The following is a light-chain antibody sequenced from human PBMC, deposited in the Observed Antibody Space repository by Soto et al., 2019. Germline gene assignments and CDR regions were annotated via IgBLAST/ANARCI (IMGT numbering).Light chain of an antibody. Sequence: EIVLTQSPGTLSLSPGERATLSCRASQSVSSSYLAWYQQQPGQAPRLLIYGASSRATGIPDRFSGSGSGTDFTLTISRLEPEDLAVYYCQQYGRSPWITFGQGTLLESK. V-gene: IGKV3-20*01. CDR1: QSVSSSY. J-gene: IGKJ5*01. CDR2: GAS. CDR3: QQYGRSPWIT.